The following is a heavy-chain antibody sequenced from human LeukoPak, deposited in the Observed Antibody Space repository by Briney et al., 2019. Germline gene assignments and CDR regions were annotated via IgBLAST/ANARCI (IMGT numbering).Heavy chain of an antibody. CDR2: IKSKTDGGTT. CDR3: TTEDVVVVILDY. D-gene: IGHD3-22*01. V-gene: IGHV3-15*01. CDR1: GFTFSNAW. J-gene: IGHJ4*02. Sequence: PGGSLRLSCAASGFTFSNAWMSWVRQAPGKGLEWVGRIKSKTDGGTTDYAAPVKGRFTISRDDSKNTLYLQMNSLKTEDTAVYCCTTEDVVVVILDYWGQGTLVTVSS.